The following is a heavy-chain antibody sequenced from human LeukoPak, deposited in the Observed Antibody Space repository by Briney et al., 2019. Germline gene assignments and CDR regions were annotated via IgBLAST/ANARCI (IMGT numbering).Heavy chain of an antibody. Sequence: NPSETLSLTCTVSGGSISSSSYYWGWIRQPPGKGLEWIGSIYYSGSTYYNPSLKSRVTISVDTSKNQFSLKLSSVTAADTAVYYCARRVGGIAAAGSIDYWGQGTLVTVPS. CDR1: GGSISSSSYY. CDR2: IYYSGST. V-gene: IGHV4-39*01. D-gene: IGHD6-13*01. J-gene: IGHJ4*02. CDR3: ARRVGGIAAAGSIDY.